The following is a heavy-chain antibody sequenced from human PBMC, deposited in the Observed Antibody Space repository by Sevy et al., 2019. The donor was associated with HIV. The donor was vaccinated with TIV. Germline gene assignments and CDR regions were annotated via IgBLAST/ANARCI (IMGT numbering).Heavy chain of an antibody. CDR2: IIPIFGTA. Sequence: ASVKVSCKASGGTFSSYAISWVRQAPGQGLEWMGGIIPIFGTANYAQKFQGRVTITADESTGTAYMELSSLRSEDTAAYYCARDSRITIFGVVILPLDYWGQGTLVTVSS. D-gene: IGHD3-3*01. CDR1: GGTFSSYA. CDR3: ARDSRITIFGVVILPLDY. V-gene: IGHV1-69*13. J-gene: IGHJ4*02.